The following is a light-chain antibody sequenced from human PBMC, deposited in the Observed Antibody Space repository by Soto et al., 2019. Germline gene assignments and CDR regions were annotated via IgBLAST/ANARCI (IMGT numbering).Light chain of an antibody. CDR3: QQSYSNPT. V-gene: IGKV1-39*01. CDR1: QNIITY. Sequence: DVQLTQSPSSLSVFVGDSVTVTCRASQNIITYLHWYHQKPGEAPTLLINAASTMQSGVPSRFSGSGSGTDFTLTINSLQPEDGGTYYCQQSYSNPTFGQGTKVDIK. J-gene: IGKJ1*01. CDR2: AAS.